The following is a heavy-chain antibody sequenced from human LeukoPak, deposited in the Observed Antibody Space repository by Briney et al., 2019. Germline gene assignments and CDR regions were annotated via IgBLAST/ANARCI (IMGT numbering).Heavy chain of an antibody. Sequence: GESPKISFKVSGYSFTSYCIGWVRQMPGKGLEGVGIIYPGDSCPTYSPSFQGQVTISVDKSINTAYLQWSSLQASDTAMYYCGMSGDRVPLQDDVFDVWGQGTMVTVST. CDR3: GMSGDRVPLQDDVFDV. D-gene: IGHD1-26*01. CDR2: IYPGDSCP. V-gene: IGHV5-51*01. CDR1: GYSFTSYC. J-gene: IGHJ3*01.